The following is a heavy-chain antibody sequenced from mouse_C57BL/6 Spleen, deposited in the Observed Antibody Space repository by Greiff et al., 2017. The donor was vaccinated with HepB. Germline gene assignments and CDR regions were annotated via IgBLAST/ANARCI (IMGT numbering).Heavy chain of an antibody. Sequence: QVQLQQSGRELVKPGASVKISCKASGYAFSSSWMNWVKQRPGKGLEWIGRIYPGDGDTNYNGKFKGKATLTADKSSSTAYMQLSSLTSEDSAVYFCARSGPHYFDYWGQGTTLTVSS. D-gene: IGHD3-1*01. V-gene: IGHV1-82*01. J-gene: IGHJ2*01. CDR3: ARSGPHYFDY. CDR2: IYPGDGDT. CDR1: GYAFSSSW.